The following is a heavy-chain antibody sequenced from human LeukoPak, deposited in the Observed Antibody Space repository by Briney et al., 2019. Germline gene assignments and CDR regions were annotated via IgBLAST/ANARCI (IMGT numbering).Heavy chain of an antibody. Sequence: GGSLRLSCAASGFTFSSYSMNWVRQAPGKGLEWVAFIRYDGSNKYYADSVKGRFTISRDNSKNTLYLQMNSLRAEDTAVYYCAKGIVVPAASWGQGTLVTVSS. CDR2: IRYDGSNK. CDR3: AKGIVVPAAS. D-gene: IGHD2-2*01. CDR1: GFTFSSYS. J-gene: IGHJ4*02. V-gene: IGHV3-30*02.